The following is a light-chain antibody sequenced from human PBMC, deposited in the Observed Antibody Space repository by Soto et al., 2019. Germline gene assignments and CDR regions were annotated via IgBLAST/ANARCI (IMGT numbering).Light chain of an antibody. J-gene: IGKJ1*01. CDR3: QQDDNLPRT. CDR1: QSMRSN. V-gene: IGKV3-15*01. Sequence: IVMTQSPLSLPVTPGEPATLSCRASQSMRSNVAWYQQKPGQAPRLLIYGASTRAAGIPARFSGSGSGTEFTLTITSLQSEDFAVYYCQQDDNLPRTFGQGTKVDIK. CDR2: GAS.